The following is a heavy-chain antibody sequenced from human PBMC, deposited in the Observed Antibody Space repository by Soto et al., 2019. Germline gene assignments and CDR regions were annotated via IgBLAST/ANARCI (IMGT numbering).Heavy chain of an antibody. Sequence: SETLSLTCTVSGGSISSYYWSWIRQPPGKGLEWIGYIYYTGSTNYSPSLESRVSMSIDTSRNQFSLKLTSVTAADTAVYYCVRGSAANVYWGQGTLVTVS. D-gene: IGHD2-15*01. CDR1: GGSISSYY. CDR2: IYYTGST. V-gene: IGHV4-59*01. J-gene: IGHJ4*02. CDR3: VRGSAANVY.